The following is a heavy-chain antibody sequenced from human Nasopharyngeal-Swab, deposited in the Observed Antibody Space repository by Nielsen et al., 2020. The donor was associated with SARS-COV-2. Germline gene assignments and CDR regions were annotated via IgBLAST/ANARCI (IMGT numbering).Heavy chain of an antibody. D-gene: IGHD5-12*01. CDR2: ISWDGGST. CDR1: GFTFDDYT. V-gene: IGHV3-43*01. CDR3: AGATNKYYYYYYMDV. Sequence: GGSLRLSCAASGFTFDDYTMHWVRQAPGKGLEWVSLISWDGGSTYYADSVKGRFTISRDNSKNSLYLQMNSLRTEDTALYYCAGATNKYYYYYYMDVWGKGTTVTVSS. J-gene: IGHJ6*03.